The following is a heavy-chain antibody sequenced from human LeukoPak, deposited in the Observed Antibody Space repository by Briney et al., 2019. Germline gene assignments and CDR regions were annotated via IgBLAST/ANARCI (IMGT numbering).Heavy chain of an antibody. CDR2: ISTSTTTI. Sequence: GGSLRLSCAASGFTFSSYNMNWVRQAPGKGLEWVSYISTSTTTIYYADSVKGRFTISRDNAKNTLYLQMNSLRAEDTAVYYCVSPLVRGDWGQGTLVTVSS. J-gene: IGHJ4*02. CDR3: VSPLVRGD. V-gene: IGHV3-48*04. D-gene: IGHD3-10*01. CDR1: GFTFSSYN.